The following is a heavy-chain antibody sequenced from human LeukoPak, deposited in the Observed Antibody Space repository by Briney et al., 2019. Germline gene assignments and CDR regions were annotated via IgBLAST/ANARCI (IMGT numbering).Heavy chain of an antibody. J-gene: IGHJ4*02. D-gene: IGHD2-21*01. CDR2: ISDTGRYI. V-gene: IGHV3-23*01. CDR3: AAKLPGGAYYFDF. CDR1: EFTFSNHD. Sequence: GGSLRLSCVGSEFTFSNHDMTWVRQAPGKGLEWVSSISDTGRYIFSADSMRGRFSISRDNSANTLYLQMYTLRIEDTATYFCAAKLPGGAYYFDFWGQGTLVTVSS.